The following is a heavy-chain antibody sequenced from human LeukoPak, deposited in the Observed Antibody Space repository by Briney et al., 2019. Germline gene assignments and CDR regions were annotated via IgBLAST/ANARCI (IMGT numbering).Heavy chain of an antibody. CDR2: VDPRSGIT. CDR3: ATDNYGMLDY. Sequence: ASVKVSCKTSGGTFSSYAFSWMRQAPGQGLEWVGRVDPRSGITKCTQKFQGRVTMTRDTSINTVYVDLSGLTFDDTAVYYCATDNYGMLDYWGQGTLVTVSS. J-gene: IGHJ4*02. CDR1: GGTFSSYA. D-gene: IGHD3-9*01. V-gene: IGHV1-2*02.